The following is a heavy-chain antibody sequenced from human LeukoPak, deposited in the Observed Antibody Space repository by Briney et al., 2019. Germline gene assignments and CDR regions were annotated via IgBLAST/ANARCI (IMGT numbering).Heavy chain of an antibody. CDR1: GHRFSRDY. V-gene: IGHV4-59*01. CDR3: ARDLVTVTKGFDI. Sequence: PSDTLTLTCAVSGHRFSRDYRTWIRQPPGKGLEWIGYISYIGTTNYNPSLKSRVTISIDTSKNQFSLKLSSVTTADTAVYYCARDLVTVTKGFDIWGLGTMVSVSS. J-gene: IGHJ3*02. D-gene: IGHD4-17*01. CDR2: ISYIGTT.